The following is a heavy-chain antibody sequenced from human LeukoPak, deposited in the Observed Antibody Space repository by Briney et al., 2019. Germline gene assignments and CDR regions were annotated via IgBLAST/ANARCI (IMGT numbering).Heavy chain of an antibody. CDR1: GFTVSSNY. CDR2: IYSDSNT. V-gene: IGHV3-53*04. D-gene: IGHD2/OR15-2a*01. J-gene: IGHJ6*02. Sequence: PGGSLRLSYAASGFTVSSNYMSWVRQARGKGLEWVSVIYSDSNTYYADSVKGRFSISRHNSKNTLYLQMNSLKAEDTAMYYCARTFVYNGMDVWGQGTTVTVS. CDR3: ARTFVYNGMDV.